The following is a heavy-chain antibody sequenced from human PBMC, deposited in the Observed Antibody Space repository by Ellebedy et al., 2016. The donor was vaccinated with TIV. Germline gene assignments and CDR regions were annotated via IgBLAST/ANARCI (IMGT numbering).Heavy chain of an antibody. CDR1: GFTFSSYS. J-gene: IGHJ4*02. Sequence: GESLKISCAASGFTFSSYSMNWVRQAPGKGLEWVSSISSSSSYIYYADSVKGRFTISRDNAKNSLYLQMNSLRAEDTAVYYCARAKGDYWGQGTLVTISS. CDR3: ARAKGDY. V-gene: IGHV3-21*04. CDR2: ISSSSSYI.